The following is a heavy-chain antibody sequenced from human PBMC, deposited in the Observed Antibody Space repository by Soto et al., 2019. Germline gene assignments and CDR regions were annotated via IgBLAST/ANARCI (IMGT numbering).Heavy chain of an antibody. D-gene: IGHD3-16*01. V-gene: IGHV3-7*01. CDR3: ARGDTHMITGMDSFDI. Sequence: GGSLRLSCAASGFTFSRYWMNWVRQAPGKGLEWVANIKQDGTEKNYVDSVKGRFTISRDSARNSLYLQMDSLRDEDTAVYFCARGDTHMITGMDSFDIWGQGTMVTVSS. CDR1: GFTFSRYW. CDR2: IKQDGTEK. J-gene: IGHJ3*02.